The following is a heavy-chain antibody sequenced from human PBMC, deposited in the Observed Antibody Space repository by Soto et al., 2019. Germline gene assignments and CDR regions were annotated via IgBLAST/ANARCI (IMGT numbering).Heavy chain of an antibody. V-gene: IGHV3-23*01. CDR1: GIPFYLCA. Sequence: PGGDRRRPWALCGIPFYLCAHSWVRRSPGKGLEWVSALSGSGGSTYYADSVKGRFTISRDNSKNTLYLQMNSLRAEDTAVYYCAKDSSPVPAAIFDYWGQGTLVTVSS. J-gene: IGHJ4*02. CDR2: LSGSGGST. D-gene: IGHD2-2*01. CDR3: AKDSSPVPAAIFDY.